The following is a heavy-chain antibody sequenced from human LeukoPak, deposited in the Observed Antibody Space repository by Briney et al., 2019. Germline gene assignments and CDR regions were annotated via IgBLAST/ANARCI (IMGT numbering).Heavy chain of an antibody. V-gene: IGHV4-34*01. J-gene: IGHJ4*02. CDR1: GGSFSGYY. Sequence: SETLSLTCAVYGGSFSGYYWSWIRQPPGKGLEWIGEINHSGSTNYNPSLKSRVTISVDTSKNQFSLKLSSVTAADTAVYYCARDPEQLLYRGRNTFGSFDYWGQGTLVTVSS. D-gene: IGHD2-2*02. CDR2: INHSGST. CDR3: ARDPEQLLYRGRNTFGSFDY.